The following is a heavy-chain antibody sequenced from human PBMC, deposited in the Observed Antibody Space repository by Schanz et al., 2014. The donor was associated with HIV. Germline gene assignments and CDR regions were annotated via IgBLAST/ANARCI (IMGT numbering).Heavy chain of an antibody. Sequence: EVQLVESGGGLVQPGRSLRLSCAASGFTFDEYAMHWVRQAPGKGLEWVSTISWNSGSIGYADSVKGRFTISRDNSKNTLFLQMNSLRGEDTAVYYCARVANWDYYGMDVWGRGTTVTVSS. V-gene: IGHV3-9*01. D-gene: IGHD3-16*01. J-gene: IGHJ6*02. CDR2: ISWNSGSI. CDR3: ARVANWDYYGMDV. CDR1: GFTFDEYA.